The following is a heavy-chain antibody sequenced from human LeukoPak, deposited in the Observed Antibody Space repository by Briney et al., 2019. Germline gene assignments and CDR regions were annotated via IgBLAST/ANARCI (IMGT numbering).Heavy chain of an antibody. CDR1: GYPFTGYY. CDR2: INPNSGGT. Sequence: ASVKVSCKASGYPFTGYYMHWVRQAPGQGLEWMGRINPNSGGTNYAQKFQGRVTMTRDTSISTAYMELSRLRSDDTAVYYCARASDSSGWYEFDYWGQGTLVTVSS. D-gene: IGHD6-19*01. V-gene: IGHV1-2*06. CDR3: ARASDSSGWYEFDY. J-gene: IGHJ4*02.